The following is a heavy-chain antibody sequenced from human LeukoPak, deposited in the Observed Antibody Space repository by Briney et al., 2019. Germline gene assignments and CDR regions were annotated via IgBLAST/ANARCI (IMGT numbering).Heavy chain of an antibody. V-gene: IGHV4-39*07. D-gene: IGHD2-15*01. CDR1: GGSISSGDYY. CDR2: VFFSGNT. J-gene: IGHJ5*02. CDR3: ARDPSRSCAGGNCFSS. Sequence: PSETLSLTCTVSGGSISSGDYYWSWIRQPPGKGLEWIGSVFFSGNTYYEPSLKSRVTISVATSTNQFSLNVRSVSAADTAVYYCARDPSRSCAGGNCFSSWGQGTLVIVSS.